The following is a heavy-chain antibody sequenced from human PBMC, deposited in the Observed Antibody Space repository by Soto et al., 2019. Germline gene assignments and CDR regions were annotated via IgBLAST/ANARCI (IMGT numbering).Heavy chain of an antibody. Sequence: PGGSLRLSCTASGFTFDDYAMRWFRQAPGKGLEWVGFIRSKTYGGTTEYAASVKGRFTISTDDSKSIAYLQMNSLKTEDTAVYYCTRAGSLQWLVPEDCWGQGTLVTVSS. J-gene: IGHJ4*02. CDR3: TRAGSLQWLVPEDC. V-gene: IGHV3-49*03. CDR1: GFTFDDYA. D-gene: IGHD6-19*01. CDR2: IRSKTYGGTT.